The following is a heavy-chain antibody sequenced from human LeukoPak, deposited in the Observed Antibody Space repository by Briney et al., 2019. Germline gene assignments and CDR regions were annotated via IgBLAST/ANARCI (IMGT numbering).Heavy chain of an antibody. Sequence: GLEWVAVISYDGSNKYYADSVKGLFTISRDNAKNTLYLQMNSLGVEDTAVYYCARDDYGRYWGQGTLVTVSS. J-gene: IGHJ4*02. V-gene: IGHV3-30-3*01. CDR3: ARDDYGRY. CDR2: ISYDGSNK. D-gene: IGHD4-17*01.